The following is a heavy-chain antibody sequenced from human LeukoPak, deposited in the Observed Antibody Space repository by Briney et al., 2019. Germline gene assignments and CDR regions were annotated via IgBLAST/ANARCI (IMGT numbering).Heavy chain of an antibody. J-gene: IGHJ4*02. V-gene: IGHV4-4*02. D-gene: IGHD4-23*01. CDR2: IYHSGST. CDR1: GGSISGSNW. CDR3: ARRSYGGLYYFDY. Sequence: SETLSLTCAVSGGSISGSNWWSWVRQPPGKGLEWIGEIYHSGSTNYNPSLKSRVTISVDKSKNQFSLKLSSVTAADTAVYYCARRSYGGLYYFDYWGQGTLVTVSS.